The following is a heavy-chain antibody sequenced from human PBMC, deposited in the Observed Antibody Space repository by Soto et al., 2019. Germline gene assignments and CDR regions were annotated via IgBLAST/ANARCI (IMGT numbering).Heavy chain of an antibody. CDR1: GFTFDDYA. CDR2: ISWNSGSI. J-gene: IGHJ6*03. D-gene: IGHD4-17*01. CDR3: AKDMTVTTGYYYMDV. V-gene: IGHV3-9*01. Sequence: GGSLRLSCAASGFTFDDYAMHWVRQAPGKGLEWVSGISWNSGSIGYADSVKGRFTISRDNAKNSLYLQMNSLRAEDTALYYCAKDMTVTTGYYYMDVWGKGTTVTVSS.